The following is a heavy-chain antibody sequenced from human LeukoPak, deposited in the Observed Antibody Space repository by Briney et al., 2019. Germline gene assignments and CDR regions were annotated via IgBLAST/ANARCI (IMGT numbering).Heavy chain of an antibody. J-gene: IGHJ5*01. Sequence: GGSLRLSCAASGFTFSSYDMSWVRQALGKGLEWVSTVTGSGSSTYYADSVKGRFTISRDNSKNTLYLQMNSLRAEDTAVYYCGKGSNWFDYWGQGTLVTVSS. CDR1: GFTFSSYD. V-gene: IGHV3-23*01. CDR2: VTGSGSST. CDR3: GKGSNWFDY.